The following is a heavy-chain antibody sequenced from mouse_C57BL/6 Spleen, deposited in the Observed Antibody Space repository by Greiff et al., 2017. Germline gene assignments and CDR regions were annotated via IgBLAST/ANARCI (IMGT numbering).Heavy chain of an antibody. CDR1: GFTFSNYW. Sequence: DVKLVESGGGLVQPGGSMKLSCVASGFTFSNYWLNWVRQSPEKGLEWVAQIRLKSDNYATHYAESVKGRFTISRDDSKSSVYLQMNNLRAEDTGIYYCTITTVVRYFDVWGTGTTVTVSS. D-gene: IGHD1-1*01. V-gene: IGHV6-3*01. CDR3: TITTVVRYFDV. CDR2: IRLKSDNYAT. J-gene: IGHJ1*03.